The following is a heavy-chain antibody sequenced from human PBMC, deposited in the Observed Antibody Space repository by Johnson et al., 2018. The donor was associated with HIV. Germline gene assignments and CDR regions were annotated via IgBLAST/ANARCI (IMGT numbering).Heavy chain of an antibody. CDR2: IWYDGSNK. Sequence: VQLVESGGGVVQPGRSLRLSCAASGFTFSSYGMHWVRQAPGKGLEWVAVIWYDGSNKYYADSVKGRFTISRDNSKNTLDLQMNSLRAEDTAVYYCAKAGKGDALDIWGKRTMVTGSS. D-gene: IGHD3-10*01. CDR1: GFTFSSYG. J-gene: IGHJ3*02. V-gene: IGHV3-33*06. CDR3: AKAGKGDALDI.